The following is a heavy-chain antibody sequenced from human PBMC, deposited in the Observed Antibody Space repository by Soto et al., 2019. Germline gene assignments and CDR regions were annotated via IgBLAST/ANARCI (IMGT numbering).Heavy chain of an antibody. CDR3: ARAGGGTMVRGGFDP. CDR2: IYHSGST. CDR1: GYSISSGYY. J-gene: IGHJ5*02. Sequence: ASETLSLTCAVSGYSISSGYYWGWIRQPPGKGLEWIGSIYHSGSTYYNPSLKSRVTISVDTSKNQFSLKLSSVTAADTAVYYCARAGGGTMVRGGFDPWGQGTLVTVSS. V-gene: IGHV4-38-2*01. D-gene: IGHD3-10*01.